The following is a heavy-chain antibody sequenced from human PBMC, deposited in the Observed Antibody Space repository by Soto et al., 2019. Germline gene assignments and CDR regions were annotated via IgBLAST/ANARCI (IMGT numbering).Heavy chain of an antibody. J-gene: IGHJ5*02. D-gene: IGHD3-10*01. Sequence: SETLSLTCTVSGDTISSYYWSWIRQPPGKGLEWIGYMYYTGSTNYNPSLKSRVTISVDTSKNQFSLNLISVSAADTAVYYCARSPSSYDGNWFDPWGQGTLVT. CDR2: MYYTGST. V-gene: IGHV4-59*13. CDR3: ARSPSSYDGNWFDP. CDR1: GDTISSYY.